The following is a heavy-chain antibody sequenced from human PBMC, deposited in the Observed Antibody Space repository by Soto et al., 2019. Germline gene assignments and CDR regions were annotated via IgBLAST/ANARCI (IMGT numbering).Heavy chain of an antibody. Sequence: GESLKISCRTSGYSFPNSWIGWVRQMPGKGLEWMGIIYPGDSDTRYSPSFQGQVTISADKSISTAYLQWSSLKASDTAMYYCARPIAVAGTYGMDVWGQGTTVTAP. D-gene: IGHD6-19*01. CDR3: ARPIAVAGTYGMDV. J-gene: IGHJ6*02. CDR1: GYSFPNSW. CDR2: IYPGDSDT. V-gene: IGHV5-51*01.